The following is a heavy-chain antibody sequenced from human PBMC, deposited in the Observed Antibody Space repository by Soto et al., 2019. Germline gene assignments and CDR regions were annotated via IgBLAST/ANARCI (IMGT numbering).Heavy chain of an antibody. CDR2: INPSGGST. Sequence: ASAKACCKASGYTNTSQYMQWVQQAHEQGLEWMGIINPSGGSTSYAQKFQGRVTMTRDTSTSTVYMELSSLRSEDTAVYYCARDKSLAPQDYGDYDRMSGSAFDIWGQGTMVTVS. CDR1: GYTNTSQY. D-gene: IGHD4-17*01. CDR3: ARDKSLAPQDYGDYDRMSGSAFDI. J-gene: IGHJ3*02. V-gene: IGHV1-46*03.